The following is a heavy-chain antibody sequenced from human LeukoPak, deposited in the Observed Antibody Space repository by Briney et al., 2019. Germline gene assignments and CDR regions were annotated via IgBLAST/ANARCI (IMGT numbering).Heavy chain of an antibody. Sequence: PGGSLRLSCAASGFTFSSYSMNWVRQAPGKGLEWVSYISSSSSTIYYADSVKGRFTISRDNAKNSLYLQMNSLRAEDTAVYYCARGIGYSMGAFDIWGQGTMVTVSS. CDR2: ISSSSSTI. V-gene: IGHV3-48*01. J-gene: IGHJ3*02. D-gene: IGHD4-11*01. CDR1: GFTFSSYS. CDR3: ARGIGYSMGAFDI.